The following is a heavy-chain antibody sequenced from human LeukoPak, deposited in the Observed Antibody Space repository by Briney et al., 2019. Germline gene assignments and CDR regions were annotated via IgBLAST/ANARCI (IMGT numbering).Heavy chain of an antibody. CDR1: GYTFTSYG. CDR3: ARGRIVLMVYAIYDY. CDR2: ISAYNGNT. J-gene: IGHJ4*02. D-gene: IGHD2-8*01. V-gene: IGHV1-18*01. Sequence: ASVKVSCKASGYTFTSYGISWVRQAPGQGLEWMGWISAYNGNTNYAQKLQGRVTMTTDTSTSTAYMELRSLRSDDTAVYYCARGRIVLMVYAIYDYWGQGTLVTVSS.